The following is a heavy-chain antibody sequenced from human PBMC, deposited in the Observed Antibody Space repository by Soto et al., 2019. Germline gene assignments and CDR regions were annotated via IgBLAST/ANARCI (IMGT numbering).Heavy chain of an antibody. V-gene: IGHV5-10-1*01. D-gene: IGHD6-6*01. CDR3: ARRPNRYSSSSSGGLYYYYGMDV. CDR1: GYSFTSYW. Sequence: WESLKISCKGSGYSFTSYWISWVRQMPGKGLEWMGRIDPSDSYTNYSPSFQGHVTISADKSISTAYLQWSSLKASDTAMYYCARRPNRYSSSSSGGLYYYYGMDVWGQGTTVTVSS. J-gene: IGHJ6*02. CDR2: IDPSDSYT.